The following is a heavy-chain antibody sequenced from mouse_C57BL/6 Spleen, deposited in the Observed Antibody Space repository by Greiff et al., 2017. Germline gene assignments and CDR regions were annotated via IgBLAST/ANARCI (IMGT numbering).Heavy chain of an antibody. V-gene: IGHV1-55*01. CDR3: ARLQATRAWFAY. CDR1: GYTFTSYW. Sequence: QVQLQQPGAELVKPGASVKMSCKASGYTFTSYWITWVKQRPGQGLEWIGDIYPGSGSTNYNEKFKSKATLTVDTSSSTAYMQLSSLTSADSAVYYCARLQATRAWFAYWGQGTLVTVSA. CDR2: IYPGSGST. J-gene: IGHJ3*01. D-gene: IGHD3-2*02.